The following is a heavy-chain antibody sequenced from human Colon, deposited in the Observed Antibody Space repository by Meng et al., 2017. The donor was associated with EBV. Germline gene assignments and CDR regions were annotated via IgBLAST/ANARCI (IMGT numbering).Heavy chain of an antibody. V-gene: IGHV4-39*07. J-gene: IGHJ4*02. CDR2: IYYTGST. CDR3: ARDGPLL. CDR1: GDSISGSGDY. Sequence: LQPRESGPGLVRPSDTLSLSFSVSGDSISGSGDYWGWVRQPPGKGLEWIGNIYYTGSTYYNPSLKSRVTISVDTSKNQFSLKVTSMTAADTAVYYCARDGPLLWGPGTLVTVSS.